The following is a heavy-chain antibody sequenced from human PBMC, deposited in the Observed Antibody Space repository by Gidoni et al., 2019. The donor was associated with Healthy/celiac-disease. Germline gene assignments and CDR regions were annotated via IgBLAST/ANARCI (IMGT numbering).Heavy chain of an antibody. J-gene: IGHJ4*02. CDR1: GGSISSGGSY. D-gene: IGHD1-7*01. Sequence: QVQLQESGPGLVKPSQTLSLTCTVPGGSISSGGSYWSWIRQHPGKGLEWIGYIYYSGSTYYNPSLKSRVTISVDTSKNQFSLKLSSVTAADTAVYYCARRTQKGLYYFDYWGQGTLVTVSS. CDR2: IYYSGST. V-gene: IGHV4-31*03. CDR3: ARRTQKGLYYFDY.